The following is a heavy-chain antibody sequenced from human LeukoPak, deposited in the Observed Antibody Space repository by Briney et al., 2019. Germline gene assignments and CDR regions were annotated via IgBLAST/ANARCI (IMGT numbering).Heavy chain of an antibody. Sequence: SETLSLTCTVSGGSISSYYWSWIRQPPGKGLEWIGEINHSGSTNYNPSLKSRVTISVDTSKNQFSLKLSSVTAADTAVYYCARRRSTIFYASWYFDLWGRGTLVTVSS. D-gene: IGHD2/OR15-2a*01. CDR2: INHSGST. CDR3: ARRRSTIFYASWYFDL. CDR1: GGSISSYY. V-gene: IGHV4-34*01. J-gene: IGHJ2*01.